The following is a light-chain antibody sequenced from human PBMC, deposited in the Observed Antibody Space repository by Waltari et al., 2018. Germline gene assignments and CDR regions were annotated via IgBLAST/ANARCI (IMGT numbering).Light chain of an antibody. J-gene: IGKJ3*01. CDR3: MQGTHWLS. V-gene: IGKV2-30*02. Sequence: DVVLTQSPLSLPVTLGQPASISCRSSQSLVPSYGNTYLNWFQQRPGQSPRRLIYKVSKRDARVPDRCSGSGSGTDFTLKISRVEAEDVGIYYCMQGTHWLSFGPGTRVDIK. CDR2: KVS. CDR1: QSLVPSYGNTY.